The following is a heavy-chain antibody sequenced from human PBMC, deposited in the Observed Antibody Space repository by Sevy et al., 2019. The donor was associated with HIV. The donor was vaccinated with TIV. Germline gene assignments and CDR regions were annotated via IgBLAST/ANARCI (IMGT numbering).Heavy chain of an antibody. J-gene: IGHJ6*02. CDR2: IKGDASEK. Sequence: GGSLRLSCVASGFSFTNYWMTWVRQAPGKGLEWVANIKGDASEKYYVGSVKGRFTISRDNAKASLYLQMKGLRAEDTAVYYCARDCNSASCLWGLDVWGQGTTVTVSS. CDR1: GFSFTNYW. D-gene: IGHD2-2*01. V-gene: IGHV3-7*03. CDR3: ARDCNSASCLWGLDV.